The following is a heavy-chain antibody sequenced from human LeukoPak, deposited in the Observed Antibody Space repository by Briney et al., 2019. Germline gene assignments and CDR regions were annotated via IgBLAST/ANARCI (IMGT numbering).Heavy chain of an antibody. Sequence: SETLSLTCTVSGYSISSGYYWGWIRQPPGKGLEWIGSIYHSGSTYYNPSLKSRVTISVDTSKNQFSLKLSSVTAADTAVYYCARDLVDYYDSSGYSYYFDYWGQGTLVTVSS. CDR3: ARDLVDYYDSSGYSYYFDY. J-gene: IGHJ4*02. V-gene: IGHV4-38-2*02. CDR1: GYSISSGYY. CDR2: IYHSGST. D-gene: IGHD3-22*01.